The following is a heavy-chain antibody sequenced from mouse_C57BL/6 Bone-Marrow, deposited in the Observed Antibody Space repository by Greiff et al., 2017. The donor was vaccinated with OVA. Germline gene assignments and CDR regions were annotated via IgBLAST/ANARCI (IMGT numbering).Heavy chain of an antibody. Sequence: QVQLQQPGAELVMPGASVKLSCKASGYTFTSYWMHWVKQRPGQGLEWIGEIDPSDSYTNYNQKFKGKSTLTVDKSSSTAYMQLSSLTSEDSAVYYCARVAYYYGHYAMDYWGQGTSVTVSS. CDR3: ARVAYYYGHYAMDY. V-gene: IGHV1-69*01. D-gene: IGHD1-1*01. CDR2: IDPSDSYT. CDR1: GYTFTSYW. J-gene: IGHJ4*01.